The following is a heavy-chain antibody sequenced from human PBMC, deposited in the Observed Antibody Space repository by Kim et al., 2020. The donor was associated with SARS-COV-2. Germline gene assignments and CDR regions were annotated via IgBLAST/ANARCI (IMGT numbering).Heavy chain of an antibody. Sequence: GGSLRLSCAASGFTVSASYLSWVRRAPGKGPEWVSILRRDGATHYAGSVKGRFTISRDNSKNTLYLQLNSLRADDTAIYYCAREGDYYFDDWGQGTLVTVSS. CDR1: GFTVSASY. V-gene: IGHV3-53*01. J-gene: IGHJ4*02. CDR3: AREGDYYFDD. CDR2: LRRDGAT.